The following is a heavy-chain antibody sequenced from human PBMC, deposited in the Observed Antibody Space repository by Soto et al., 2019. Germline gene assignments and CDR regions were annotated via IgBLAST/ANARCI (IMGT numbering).Heavy chain of an antibody. Sequence: QVQLVQSGAEVKKPGSSVKVSCKASGDTFSSYAISWVRQAPGQGLEWMGGIIPIFGTANYAQKFQGRVTITADESTSTAYMELSSLRSEDSAVYYCAREVMANGWFDPWGQGTLVTVSS. CDR3: AREVMANGWFDP. CDR1: GDTFSSYA. J-gene: IGHJ5*02. D-gene: IGHD3-16*01. CDR2: IIPIFGTA. V-gene: IGHV1-69*01.